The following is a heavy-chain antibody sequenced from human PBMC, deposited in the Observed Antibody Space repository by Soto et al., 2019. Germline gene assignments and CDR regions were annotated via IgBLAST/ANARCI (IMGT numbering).Heavy chain of an antibody. D-gene: IGHD2-2*01. CDR1: GGSISDDSY. V-gene: IGHV4-30-4*01. Sequence: PSETLSLTCTVSGGSISDDSYWSWIRQTPGKGLEWIGYIYHTGNTYYNPSLRSRVSISVDKSKSQFSLKLIPVTAADTAVYFCARDEYQLLSSVSWFDSWGQGTLVTVSS. CDR3: ARDEYQLLSSVSWFDS. J-gene: IGHJ5*01. CDR2: IYHTGNT.